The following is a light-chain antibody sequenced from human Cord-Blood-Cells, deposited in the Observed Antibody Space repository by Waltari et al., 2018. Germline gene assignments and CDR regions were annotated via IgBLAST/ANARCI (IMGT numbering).Light chain of an antibody. V-gene: IGKV1-39*01. CDR1: QSISSY. J-gene: IGKJ2*01. CDR2: AAS. Sequence: DIQMTQSPSYLSASVGDRVNITCRASQSISSYLNWYQQKPGKAPKLLIYAASSLQSGVPSRCSGSGSGTDFSLTISGLQPEDCATYYGQQSYSTPYVYTVGQGTKLEIK. CDR3: QQSYSTPYVYT.